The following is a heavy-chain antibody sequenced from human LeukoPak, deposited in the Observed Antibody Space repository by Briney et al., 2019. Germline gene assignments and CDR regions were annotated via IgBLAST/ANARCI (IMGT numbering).Heavy chain of an antibody. J-gene: IGHJ4*02. CDR1: GGSISSGGYS. Sequence: SETLSLTCAVSGGSISSGGYSWSWIRQPPGKGLEWIGYIYHSGRTYYNPSLKSRVTGSINRSNNQFSLKLCPVTAAARAVYYGARGGGEEFGEYDVFDYWGQGTLVTVSS. D-gene: IGHD3-10*01. CDR3: ARGGGEEFGEYDVFDY. CDR2: IYHSGRT. V-gene: IGHV4-30-2*01.